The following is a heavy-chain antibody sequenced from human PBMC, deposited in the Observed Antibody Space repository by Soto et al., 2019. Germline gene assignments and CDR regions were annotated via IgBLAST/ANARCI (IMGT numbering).Heavy chain of an antibody. CDR3: ARGHDFGGNSDAYDI. V-gene: IGHV1-69*12. CDR2: IIPFFGTS. J-gene: IGHJ3*02. CDR1: GGNFRSES. Sequence: QVHLVQSGAEVKKPGSSVKVSCKASGGNFRSESINWVRQAPGQGLEWMGGIIPFFGTSDYAQKFQGRLTITADESTTTAYMELSSLRSHDTAVYYCARGHDFGGNSDAYDIWGQGTMVIVSS. D-gene: IGHD2-21*02.